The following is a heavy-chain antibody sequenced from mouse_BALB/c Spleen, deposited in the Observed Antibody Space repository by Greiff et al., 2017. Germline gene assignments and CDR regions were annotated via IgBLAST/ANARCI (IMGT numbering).Heavy chain of an antibody. V-gene: IGHV5-6-5*01. CDR3: ARYIYYGNPMDY. Sequence: EVHLVESGGGLVKPGGSLKLSCAASGFTFSSYAMSWVRQTPEKRLEWVASISSGGSTYYPDSVKGRFTISRDNARNILYLQMSSLRSEDTAMYYCARYIYYGNPMDYWGQGTSVTVSS. CDR1: GFTFSSYA. CDR2: ISSGGST. J-gene: IGHJ4*01. D-gene: IGHD2-1*01.